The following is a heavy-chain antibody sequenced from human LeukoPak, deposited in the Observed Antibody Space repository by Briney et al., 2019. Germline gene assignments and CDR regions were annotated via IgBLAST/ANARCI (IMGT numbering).Heavy chain of an antibody. Sequence: ASVKVSCKASGYTFTSYGISWVRQAPGQGLEGMGWISAYNGNTNYAQKLQGRVTITTKRSTRQANMELRSMRSDDTVVYCCATWNGWLQILDYWGQGTLVTVSS. CDR1: GYTFTSYG. D-gene: IGHD5-24*01. CDR2: ISAYNGNT. V-gene: IGHV1-18*01. CDR3: ATWNGWLQILDY. J-gene: IGHJ4*02.